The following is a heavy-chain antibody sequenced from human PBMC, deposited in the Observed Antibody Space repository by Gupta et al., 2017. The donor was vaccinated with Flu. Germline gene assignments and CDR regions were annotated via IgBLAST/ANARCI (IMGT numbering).Heavy chain of an antibody. Sequence: QLQLQESGPGLVQPSETLSLTCTVSGGSISSSSYYWGWIRQPPGKGLEWIGSIYYSGGTYYNPSLKSRVTISVDTSKNQFSLKLSSVTAADTAVYYCGAVPAASGNFYYYYGMDVWGQGTTVTVSS. CDR3: GAVPAASGNFYYYYGMDV. CDR1: GGSISSSSYY. CDR2: IYYSGGT. V-gene: IGHV4-39*01. J-gene: IGHJ6*02. D-gene: IGHD2-2*01.